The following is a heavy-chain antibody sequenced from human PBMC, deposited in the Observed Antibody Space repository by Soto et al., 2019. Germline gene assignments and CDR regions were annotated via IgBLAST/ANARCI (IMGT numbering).Heavy chain of an antibody. V-gene: IGHV5-51*01. D-gene: IGHD4-17*01. CDR2: IFPDYSET. CDR3: ARVTGYTTYEAWFDP. Sequence: PGESLKISCEAYGYTFTDYWIAWVRQMPGRGLEGMGVIFPDYSETKYSPAFQGQVTISADKSISTAYLPWSSLPASDSAMYYCARVTGYTTYEAWFDPWGQGALVTVSS. J-gene: IGHJ5*02. CDR1: GYTFTDYW.